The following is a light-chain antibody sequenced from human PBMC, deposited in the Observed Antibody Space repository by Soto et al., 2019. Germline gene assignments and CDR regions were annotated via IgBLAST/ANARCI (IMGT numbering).Light chain of an antibody. CDR1: QDISKY. V-gene: IGKV1-33*01. J-gene: IGKJ3*01. CDR3: QQYDNLPFT. Sequence: DLQMTQSPSSLSASVGDRVTITCQASQDISKYLNWYQQKPGKAPKLLIYDASSLETGVPSRFSGSGSGTDFTFTISSLQPEDIATYYCQQYDNLPFTFGPGTKVDFK. CDR2: DAS.